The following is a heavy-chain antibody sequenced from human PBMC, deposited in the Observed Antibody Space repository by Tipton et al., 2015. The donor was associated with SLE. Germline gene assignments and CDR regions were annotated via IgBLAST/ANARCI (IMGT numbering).Heavy chain of an antibody. Sequence: TLSLTCAVYGGSFSGYYWSWIRQPPGKGLEWIGHIYTSGSTNYNPSLKSRVTMSVDTSTNQFSLNLNSVTAADTAVYYCARVGPYHSSGYFHDAFDIWGQGTMVTVSS. V-gene: IGHV4-59*10. CDR3: ARVGPYHSSGYFHDAFDI. CDR2: IYTSGST. D-gene: IGHD3-22*01. J-gene: IGHJ3*02. CDR1: GGSFSGYY.